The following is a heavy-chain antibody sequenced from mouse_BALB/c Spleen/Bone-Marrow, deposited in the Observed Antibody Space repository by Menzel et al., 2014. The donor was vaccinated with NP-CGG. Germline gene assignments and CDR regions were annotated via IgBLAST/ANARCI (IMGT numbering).Heavy chain of an antibody. J-gene: IGHJ1*01. V-gene: IGHV7-3*02. CDR2: IRNKANGYTT. D-gene: IGHD2-14*01. Sequence: EVMLVESGGGLVQPGGSLRLSCATSGFTFTDYYMSWVRQPPGKALEWLGFIRNKANGYTTEYSASGKGRFTISRDNSQSILYLQMNTLRAEDSATYYCARDEKVRIYWYFDVWGAGTTVTVSS. CDR3: ARDEKVRIYWYFDV. CDR1: GFTFTDYY.